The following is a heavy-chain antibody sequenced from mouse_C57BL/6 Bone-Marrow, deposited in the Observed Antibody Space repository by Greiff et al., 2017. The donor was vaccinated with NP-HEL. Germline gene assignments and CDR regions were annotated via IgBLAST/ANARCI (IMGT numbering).Heavy chain of an antibody. CDR2: IYPGDGDT. D-gene: IGHD1-1*01. CDR3: ARAGSSYWYFDV. CDR1: GYAFSSSW. J-gene: IGHJ1*03. Sequence: VQLQQSGPELVKPGASVKISCKASGYAFSSSWMNWVKQRPGKGLEWIGRIYPGDGDTNYNGKFKGKATLTADKSSSTAYMQLLSLTSEDSAVYFCARAGSSYWYFDVWGTGTTVTVSS. V-gene: IGHV1-82*01.